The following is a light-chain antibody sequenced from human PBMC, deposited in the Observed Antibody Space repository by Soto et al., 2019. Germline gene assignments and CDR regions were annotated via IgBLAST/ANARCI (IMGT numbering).Light chain of an antibody. CDR2: DNI. J-gene: IGLJ3*02. CDR3: ATWDSALSAGV. CDR1: TSTIGDNS. V-gene: IGLV1-51*01. Sequence: QSVLTQPPSRAAAPGQMAAIPCSGPTSTIGDNSVSWYQHFPGTAPKVLIYDNIRRPSGIPDRFSGSKSGTSATLTIIGLQTGDEADYYCATWDSALSAGVFGGGTKLTVL.